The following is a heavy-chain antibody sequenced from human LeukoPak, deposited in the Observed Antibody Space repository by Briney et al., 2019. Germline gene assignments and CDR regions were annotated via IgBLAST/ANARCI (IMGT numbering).Heavy chain of an antibody. CDR1: GFTLDEYG. D-gene: IGHD3-10*01. Sequence: GGSLRLSCAVSGFTLDEYGMRWVRPAQGKGQEGDSGIKWNGSSTGYAESVRGRFTISRDNAKDPLYLQMNSLRAEDTAGYFCARDPWRGYMDVWGKGTTVTVSS. J-gene: IGHJ6*03. V-gene: IGHV3-20*04. CDR3: ARDPWRGYMDV. CDR2: IKWNGSST.